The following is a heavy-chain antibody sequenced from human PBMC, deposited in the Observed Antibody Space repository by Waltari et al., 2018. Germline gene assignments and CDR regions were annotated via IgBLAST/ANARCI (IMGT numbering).Heavy chain of an antibody. CDR3: ARPPPARSYWYFDL. CDR1: GYTFTGYY. CDR2: INPNSG. Sequence: QVQLVQSGAEVKKPGASVKVSCKASGYTFTGYYMHWVRQAPGQGLEWMGRINPNSGDTSISTAYMELSRLRSDDTAVYYCARPPPARSYWYFDLWGRGTLVTVSS. V-gene: IGHV1-2*06. J-gene: IGHJ2*01.